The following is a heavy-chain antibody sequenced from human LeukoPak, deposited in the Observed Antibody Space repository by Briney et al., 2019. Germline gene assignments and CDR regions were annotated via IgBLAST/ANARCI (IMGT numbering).Heavy chain of an antibody. Sequence: SVKVSCKASGGTFSSYAISWVRQAPGQGLEWMGGTIPIFGTANYAQKFQGRVTITADESTSTAYMELSSLRSEDTAVYYCARDFVVVPTGMDVWGQGTTVTVSS. D-gene: IGHD2-2*01. V-gene: IGHV1-69*13. CDR2: TIPIFGTA. CDR3: ARDFVVVPTGMDV. J-gene: IGHJ6*02. CDR1: GGTFSSYA.